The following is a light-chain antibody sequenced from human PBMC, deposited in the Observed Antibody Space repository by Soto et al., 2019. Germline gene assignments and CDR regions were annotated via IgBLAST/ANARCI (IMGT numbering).Light chain of an antibody. CDR1: QSVSSSD. J-gene: IGKJ2*01. CDR2: GAS. V-gene: IGKV3-20*01. Sequence: EIVLTQSPGTLSLSPGERATLSCRASQSVSSSDLAWYQQKPGQAPRLLIYGASSRATGIPDRFSGSGSGTYFTLTISRLEPEDFAVYYCQQYGSSPPDTFGQGTKLEIK. CDR3: QQYGSSPPDT.